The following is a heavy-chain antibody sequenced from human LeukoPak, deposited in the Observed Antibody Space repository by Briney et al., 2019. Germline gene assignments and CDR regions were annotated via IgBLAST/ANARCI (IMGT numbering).Heavy chain of an antibody. J-gene: IGHJ4*02. CDR3: AKDLQPDY. V-gene: IGHV3-33*06. CDR1: GFTFSSYG. Sequence: PGGSLRLSCTASGFTFSSYGMHWVRQAPGKGLEWVAMIWSDGSSEQYADSVKGRFTISRDNSKNTLYLQMNSLRAEDTAVYYCAKDLQPDYWGQGTLVTVSS. D-gene: IGHD5-18*01. CDR2: IWSDGSSE.